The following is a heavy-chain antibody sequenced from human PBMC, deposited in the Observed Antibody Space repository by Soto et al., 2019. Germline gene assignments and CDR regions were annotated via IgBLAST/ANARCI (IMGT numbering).Heavy chain of an antibody. D-gene: IGHD2-2*01. CDR3: ARGPRQIVVVPAAMAQFDY. CDR2: IYYSGST. J-gene: IGHJ4*02. CDR1: GGSVSSGSYY. V-gene: IGHV4-61*01. Sequence: PSETLSLTCTVSGGSVSSGSYYWSWIRQPPGKGLEWIGYIYYSGSTNYNPSLKSRVTISVDTSKNQFSLKLSSVTAADTAVYYCARGPRQIVVVPAAMAQFDYWGQGTLVTVSS.